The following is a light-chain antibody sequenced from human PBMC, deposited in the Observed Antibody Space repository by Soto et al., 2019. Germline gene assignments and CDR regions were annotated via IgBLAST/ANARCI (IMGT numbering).Light chain of an antibody. V-gene: IGLV2-14*03. J-gene: IGLJ2*01. CDR1: SSDIGADTS. CDR2: AVS. CDR3: SSFTTSSHVV. Sequence: QSALTQPASVSGSPGQAITISCTGTSSDIGADTSVSWYQQHPGKAPQLMIYAVSHRPSRVSSRFSGSKSGNTISLTISGLQAEDEGDYYCSSFTTSSHVVFGGGTKLTVL.